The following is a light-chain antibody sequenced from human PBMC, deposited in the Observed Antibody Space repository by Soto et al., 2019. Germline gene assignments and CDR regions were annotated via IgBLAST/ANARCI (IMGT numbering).Light chain of an antibody. V-gene: IGLV2-14*01. CDR3: SSYTFSTTLRV. CDR1: INDIGSYNY. CDR2: EVT. Sequence: QSALTQPASVSGSPGQSITLSCAGTINDIGSYNYVSWFQQHPGKAPKLIIYEVTHRPSGISTRFSGSKSGNTASLTISGLQAEDEAVYYCSSYTFSTTLRVFGGGTKLTVL. J-gene: IGLJ3*02.